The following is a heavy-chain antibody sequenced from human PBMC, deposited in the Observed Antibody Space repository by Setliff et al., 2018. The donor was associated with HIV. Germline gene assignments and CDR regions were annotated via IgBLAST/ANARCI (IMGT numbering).Heavy chain of an antibody. CDR1: GGSFSGYY. V-gene: IGHV4-34*01. CDR2: SDHSGST. CDR3: ARGPTPGIWYSGTFRYWYFDV. J-gene: IGHJ2*01. D-gene: IGHD1-26*01. Sequence: NPSETLSLTCAVNGGSFSGYYWSWIRQPPGKGLEWIGESDHSGSTNYNPSLKSRVTISVDTSKSQFSLNLRSVTDADTAVYYCARGPTPGIWYSGTFRYWYFDVWGRGTLVTVSS.